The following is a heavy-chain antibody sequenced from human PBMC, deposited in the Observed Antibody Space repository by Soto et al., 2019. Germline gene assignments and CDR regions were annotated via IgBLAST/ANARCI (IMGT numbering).Heavy chain of an antibody. D-gene: IGHD2-2*01. J-gene: IGHJ4*02. CDR1: GYSFSTYG. V-gene: IGHV1-18*01. Sequence: QVQLVQSGAEVKKPGASVKVSCKASGYSFSTYGISWVRQAPGQGLEWMGWISAYNDNTNNAQKFQGRVTMTTDTSTSTAYMELRSLRSDDTAVYFCARDGILGFCSSTSCYPYDYWGQGTLVTVSS. CDR3: ARDGILGFCSSTSCYPYDY. CDR2: ISAYNDNT.